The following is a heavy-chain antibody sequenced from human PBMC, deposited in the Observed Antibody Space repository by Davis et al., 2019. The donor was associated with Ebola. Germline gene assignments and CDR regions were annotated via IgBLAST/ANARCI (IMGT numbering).Heavy chain of an antibody. J-gene: IGHJ4*02. V-gene: IGHV5-51*01. D-gene: IGHD3-3*01. CDR1: GYTFTSYW. CDR3: ARFLEWKADY. CDR2: IYPGDSDT. Sequence: GESLKISCKGSGYTFTSYWIAWVRQVPGKGLEWMGSIYPGDSDTRYSPSFQGQVTISADKSITTAYLQWSSLKASDTAMYYCARFLEWKADYWGQGTLVTVSS.